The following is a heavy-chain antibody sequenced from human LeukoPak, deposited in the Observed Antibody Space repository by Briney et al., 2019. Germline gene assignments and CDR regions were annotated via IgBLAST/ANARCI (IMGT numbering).Heavy chain of an antibody. J-gene: IGHJ4*02. CDR1: GGSISSYY. V-gene: IGHV4-59*01. D-gene: IGHD2-21*01. CDR3: ARGIARYYFDY. CDR2: IYSSGST. Sequence: SETLSLTCPVSGGSISSYYWSWIRQPPGKGPEWIGYIYSSGSTNYNPSLKSRVTISADTSKNQFSLKLSSVTAADTAVYYCARGIARYYFDYWGQGTLVTVSS.